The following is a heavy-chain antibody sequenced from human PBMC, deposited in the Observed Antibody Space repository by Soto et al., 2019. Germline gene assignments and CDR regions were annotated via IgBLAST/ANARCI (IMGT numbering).Heavy chain of an antibody. CDR1: GDSVSSNTVA. V-gene: IGHV6-1*01. D-gene: IGHD6-19*01. CDR3: ARGTAVTGLDY. CDR2: TYYRSKWYD. Sequence: SQTLSLTCAISGDSVSSNTVAWNWIRQSPSRGLEWLGRTYYRSKWYDDYAESVKSRITINPDTSKNQFSLQLDSVTPEDTAVYFCARGTAVTGLDYWGQGALITLAS. J-gene: IGHJ4*02.